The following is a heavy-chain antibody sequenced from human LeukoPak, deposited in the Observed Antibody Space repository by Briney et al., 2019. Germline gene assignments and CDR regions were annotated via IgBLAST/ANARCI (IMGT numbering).Heavy chain of an antibody. Sequence: GGSLRLSCAASGFTFSSYAMSWVRQAPGKGLEWVSAISGSGGSTYYADPVKGRFTISRDNAKNSLYLQMNSLRAEDTAVYYCARVPAGVIGMKDAFDIWGQGTMVTVSS. CDR2: ISGSGGST. V-gene: IGHV3-23*01. CDR1: GFTFSSYA. J-gene: IGHJ3*02. D-gene: IGHD3-16*02. CDR3: ARVPAGVIGMKDAFDI.